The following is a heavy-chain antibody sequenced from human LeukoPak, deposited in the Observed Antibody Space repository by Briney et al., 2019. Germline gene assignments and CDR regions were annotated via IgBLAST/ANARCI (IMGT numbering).Heavy chain of an antibody. D-gene: IGHD3-3*01. Sequence: PSETLSLTCTVSGYSISSGYYWGWIRQPPGKGLEWIGSIYHSGSTYYNPSLKSRVTISVDTSKNQFSLKLSSVTAADTAVYYCARGSGQLPYYYMDVWGKGTTVTVSS. CDR2: IYHSGST. CDR3: ARGSGQLPYYYMDV. J-gene: IGHJ6*03. V-gene: IGHV4-38-2*02. CDR1: GYSISSGYY.